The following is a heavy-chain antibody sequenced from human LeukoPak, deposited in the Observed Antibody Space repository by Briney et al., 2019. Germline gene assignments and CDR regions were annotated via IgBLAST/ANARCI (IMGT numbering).Heavy chain of an antibody. V-gene: IGHV3-21*01. CDR1: GFTFSSYS. CDR3: ARASLVDGDYLRDY. D-gene: IGHD4-17*01. J-gene: IGHJ4*02. CDR2: ISSSSSYI. Sequence: GGSLRLSCAASGFTFSSYSMNWVRQAPGKGLEWVSSISSSSSYIYYADSLKGRFTISRDNAKNSLYLQMNSLRAEDTAVYYCARASLVDGDYLRDYWGQGTLVTVSS.